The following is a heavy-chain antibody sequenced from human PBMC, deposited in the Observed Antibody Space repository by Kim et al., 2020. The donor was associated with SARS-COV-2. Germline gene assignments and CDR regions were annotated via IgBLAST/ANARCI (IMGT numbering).Heavy chain of an antibody. V-gene: IGHV3-23*01. CDR3: TKDSPILTI. CDR1: GFSFSNYG. J-gene: IGHJ6*02. CDR2: IDGSGGST. Sequence: GGSLRLSCAASGFSFSNYGMSWVRQAPGKGLEWVSAIDGSGGSTYYADSMKGRFTISRDNSKNLLYLQMNSLRVEDTAVYYCTKDSPILTIWGQGTTVTV. D-gene: IGHD2-15*01.